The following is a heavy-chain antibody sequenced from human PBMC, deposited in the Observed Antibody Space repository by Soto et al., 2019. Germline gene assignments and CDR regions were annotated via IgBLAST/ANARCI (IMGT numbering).Heavy chain of an antibody. V-gene: IGHV3-23*01. CDR2: ISGSGGST. CDR1: GFTFSSYA. CDR3: ATDPTYYYDSSGYYPGYYYGMDV. D-gene: IGHD3-22*01. J-gene: IGHJ6*02. Sequence: GSLRLSCAASGFTFSSYAMSWVRQAPGKGLEWVSAISGSGGSTYYADSVKGRFTISRDNSKNTLYLQMNSLRAEDTAVYYCATDPTYYYDSSGYYPGYYYGMDVWGQGTTVTVSS.